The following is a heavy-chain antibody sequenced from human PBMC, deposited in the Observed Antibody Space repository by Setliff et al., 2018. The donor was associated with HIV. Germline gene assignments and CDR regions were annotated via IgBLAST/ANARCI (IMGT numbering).Heavy chain of an antibody. J-gene: IGHJ4*02. V-gene: IGHV1-18*01. CDR1: GYTFTTYD. Sequence: ASVKVSCKASGYTFTTYDITWVRQAPGQGLEWLGWISPYNGHTNFAQKFQGRVTMTTDTATSTAYMEVRSLGSDDTAVYYCARTDYGGNSGGYYFDYWGQGSLVTVSS. CDR3: ARTDYGGNSGGYYFDY. CDR2: ISPYNGHT. D-gene: IGHD4-17*01.